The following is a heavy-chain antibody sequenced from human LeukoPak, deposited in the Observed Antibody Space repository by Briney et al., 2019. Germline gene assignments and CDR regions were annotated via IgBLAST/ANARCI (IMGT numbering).Heavy chain of an antibody. J-gene: IGHJ4*02. V-gene: IGHV1-18*01. CDR3: AREWWELPIEY. D-gene: IGHD1-26*01. CDR1: GYSFTSYG. Sequence: ASVKVSCKASGYSFTSYGISWVRQAPGQGLEWMGWISAYNGNTNYAQKFQGRVTMTTGTSTSTAYMELRSLRSDDTPVYYCAREWWELPIEYWGQGTLVTVSS. CDR2: ISAYNGNT.